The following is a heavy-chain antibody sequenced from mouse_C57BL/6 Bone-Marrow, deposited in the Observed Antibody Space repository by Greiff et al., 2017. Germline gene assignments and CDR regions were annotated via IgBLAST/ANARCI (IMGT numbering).Heavy chain of an antibody. CDR1: GYTFTNYW. CDR3: ALYGSGLYYYDVDY. CDR2: IYPGGGYT. Sequence: QVQLKESGAELVRPGTSVKMSCKASGYTFTNYWIGWAKQRPGHGLEWIGDIYPGGGYTNYNEKFKGKATLTADKSSSTAYMQFSSLTSEDSAIYYCALYGSGLYYYDVDYWGQGTSVTVSA. D-gene: IGHD1-1*01. J-gene: IGHJ4*01. V-gene: IGHV1-63*01.